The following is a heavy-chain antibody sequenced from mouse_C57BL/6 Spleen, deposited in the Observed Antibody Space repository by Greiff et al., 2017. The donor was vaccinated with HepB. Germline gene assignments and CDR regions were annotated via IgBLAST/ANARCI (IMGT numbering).Heavy chain of an antibody. J-gene: IGHJ3*01. CDR1: GYSITSGYY. Sequence: EVQLQESGPGLVKPSQSLSLTCSVTGYSITSGYYWNWIRQFPGNKLEWMGYISDDGSNNYNPSLKNRISITRDTSKNQFFLKLNSVTTEDTATYDCAREHYYGSSSLGYWGQGTLVTVSA. V-gene: IGHV3-6*01. D-gene: IGHD1-1*01. CDR2: ISDDGSN. CDR3: AREHYYGSSSLGY.